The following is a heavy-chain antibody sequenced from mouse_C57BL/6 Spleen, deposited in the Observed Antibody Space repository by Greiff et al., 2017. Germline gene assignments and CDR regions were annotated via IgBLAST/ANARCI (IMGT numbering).Heavy chain of an antibody. Sequence: VQLQQPGAELVMPGASVKLSCKASGYTFTSYWMHWVKQRPGQGLEWIGEIDPSDSYTNYNQKFKGKSTLTVDKSSSTAYMQLSSLTSEDSAVYYCARRGSSGYVGFAYWGQGTLVTVSA. CDR2: IDPSDSYT. V-gene: IGHV1-69*01. J-gene: IGHJ3*01. CDR3: ARRGSSGYVGFAY. D-gene: IGHD3-2*02. CDR1: GYTFTSYW.